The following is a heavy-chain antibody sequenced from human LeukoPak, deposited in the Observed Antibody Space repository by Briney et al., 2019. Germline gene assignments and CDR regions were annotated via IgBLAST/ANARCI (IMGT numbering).Heavy chain of an antibody. CDR3: ARLGAIVSNWFDP. CDR1: GYSFSTYW. CDR2: IYPGDSDT. J-gene: IGHJ5*02. Sequence: GESLKISCKGSGYSFSTYWIAWVRQMPGKGLEWMGIIYPGDSDTRYSPSFQGQVTISADKSISTAYLQWSSLKASDTAMYYCARLGAIVSNWFDPWGQGTLVTVSS. V-gene: IGHV5-51*01. D-gene: IGHD3-3*01.